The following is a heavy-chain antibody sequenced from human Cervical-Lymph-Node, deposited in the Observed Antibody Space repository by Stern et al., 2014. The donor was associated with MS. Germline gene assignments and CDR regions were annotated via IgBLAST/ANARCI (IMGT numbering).Heavy chain of an antibody. D-gene: IGHD3-10*01. CDR1: GFSLTTSGLG. V-gene: IGHV2-5*02. CDR2: IYWDDDK. CDR3: AHSPFGFYFDY. J-gene: IGHJ4*02. Sequence: QVTLKESGPTLVKPTQTLTLTCTFSGFSLTTSGLGVGWVRQPPGKALEWLANIYWDDDKRYSPSLKTRLTITKDISKDQVFLTMTNMDPVDTATYYCAHSPFGFYFDYWGQGILVTVSS.